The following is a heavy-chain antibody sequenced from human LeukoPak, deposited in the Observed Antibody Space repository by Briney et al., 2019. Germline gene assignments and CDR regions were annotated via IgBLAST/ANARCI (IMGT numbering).Heavy chain of an antibody. CDR3: AKDISSSKPYYFDY. Sequence: SGGSLRLSCAASGFTFSTYGMNWVRQAPGKGLEWVSAISGSGDTTYYADSVKGRFTISRDNSKNTLYLQMNSLRAEDTAVYYCAKDISSSKPYYFDYWGQGALVTVSS. D-gene: IGHD6-13*01. CDR1: GFTFSTYG. V-gene: IGHV3-23*01. CDR2: ISGSGDTT. J-gene: IGHJ4*02.